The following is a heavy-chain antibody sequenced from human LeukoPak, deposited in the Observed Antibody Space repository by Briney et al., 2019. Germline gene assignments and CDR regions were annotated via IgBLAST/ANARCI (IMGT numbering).Heavy chain of an antibody. Sequence: SVKVSCKASGGSFSSYAISWVRQAPGQGLEWMGRIIPIFGTANYAQKFQERVTITRDMSTSTAYMELSSLRSEDTAVYYCAVTDRLRLGELYYDYWGQGTLVTVSS. D-gene: IGHD3-16*01. CDR1: GGSFSSYA. J-gene: IGHJ4*02. CDR2: IIPIFGTA. V-gene: IGHV1-69*05. CDR3: AVTDRLRLGELYYDY.